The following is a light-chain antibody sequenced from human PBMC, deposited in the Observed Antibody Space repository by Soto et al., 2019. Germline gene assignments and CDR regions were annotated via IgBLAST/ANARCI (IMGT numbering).Light chain of an antibody. CDR2: KAS. V-gene: IGKV1-5*03. CDR1: QSISSW. J-gene: IGKJ4*01. Sequence: DIQMTQSPSTLSASVGDRVTITCRASQSISSWLAWHQQKSGKAPKLLIYKASNLESGVPSRFSGSGSGTEFTLTISSLQPDDFATYYCQQCTSYPLTFGGGTKVEIK. CDR3: QQCTSYPLT.